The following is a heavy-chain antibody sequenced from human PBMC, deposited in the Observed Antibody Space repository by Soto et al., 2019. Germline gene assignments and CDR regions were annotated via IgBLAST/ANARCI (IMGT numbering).Heavy chain of an antibody. CDR2: ISASGGNT. V-gene: IGHV3-23*01. CDR3: QSYCSGGSCYRTNAFDI. Sequence: PGGSLRLSCAASGFTFSSYAMSWVRQAPGKGLEWVSVISASGGNTYYADSVKGRFTISRDNSKNTLYLQMNSLRAEDTAVYYCQSYCSGGSCYRTNAFDIWGQGTMVT. CDR1: GFTFSSYA. J-gene: IGHJ3*02. D-gene: IGHD2-15*01.